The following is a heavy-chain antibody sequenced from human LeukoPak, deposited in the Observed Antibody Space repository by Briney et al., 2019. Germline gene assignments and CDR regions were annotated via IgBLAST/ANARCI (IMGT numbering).Heavy chain of an antibody. V-gene: IGHV3-30*03. CDR1: GFTFSSYG. J-gene: IGHJ4*02. Sequence: AGGSLSLSCAASGFTFSSYGMHWVRQAPGKGLEWVAVISYDGSNKYYADSVKGRFTISRDNSKNTLYLQMNSLRAEDTAVYYCARNVDTAMVNDYWGQGTLVTVSS. D-gene: IGHD5-18*01. CDR3: ARNVDTAMVNDY. CDR2: ISYDGSNK.